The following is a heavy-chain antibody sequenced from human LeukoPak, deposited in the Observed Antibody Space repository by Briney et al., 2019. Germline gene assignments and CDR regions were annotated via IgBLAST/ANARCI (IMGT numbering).Heavy chain of an antibody. CDR2: MNPNSGDT. Sequence: ASVWVYCKASGYTFTKYDINWVRQASGQGLEWMGWMNPNSGDTGSAQKFQGRVTMTSNTSISTAYMELSSLRSEDTAVYYCARGLRREQQLLRAFDYWGQGTPVTVSS. J-gene: IGHJ4*02. CDR3: ARGLRREQQLLRAFDY. D-gene: IGHD6-13*01. CDR1: GYTFTKYD. V-gene: IGHV1-8*01.